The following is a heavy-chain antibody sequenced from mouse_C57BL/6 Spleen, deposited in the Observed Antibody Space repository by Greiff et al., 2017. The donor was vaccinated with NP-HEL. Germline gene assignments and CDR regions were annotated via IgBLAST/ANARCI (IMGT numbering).Heavy chain of an antibody. Sequence: EVQLQQSGPELVKPGASVKISCTASGFTFTDYYMNWVRQSHGKSLEWIGDINPNNGGTHYHQKFKGKATLTVDKSTSTAYMELRSLTSDDSAGYYCAKGKGGAMDYWGQGTSVTVSS. CDR1: GFTFTDYY. V-gene: IGHV1-26*01. J-gene: IGHJ4*01. CDR3: AKGKGGAMDY. CDR2: INPNNGGT. D-gene: IGHD3-3*01.